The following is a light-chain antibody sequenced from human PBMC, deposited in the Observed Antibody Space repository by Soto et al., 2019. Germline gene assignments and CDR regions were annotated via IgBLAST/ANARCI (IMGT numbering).Light chain of an antibody. V-gene: IGKV3-15*01. CDR1: QSVSSN. CDR3: KQYNHWPPWT. CDR2: GAS. J-gene: IGKJ1*01. Sequence: EIVMTQSPATLSVSPGERATLSCRASQSVSSNLAWYQQKPGQAPRLLIYGASTRAPGIPARFSGSGSGTEFTLTISSLQSEDFAVYYCKQYNHWPPWTFGQGTKVEIK.